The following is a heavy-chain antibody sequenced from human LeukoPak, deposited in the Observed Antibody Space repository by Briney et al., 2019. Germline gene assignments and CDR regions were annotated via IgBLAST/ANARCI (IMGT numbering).Heavy chain of an antibody. CDR3: ARGVLNYYGSGSYFGY. CDR2: IYTSGST. Sequence: SQTLSLTCTVSGCSISSGSYYWSWIRQPAGKGLEWIGRIYTSGSTNYNPSLKSRVTISVDTSKNQFSLKLSSVTAADTAVYYCARGVLNYYGSGSYFGYWGQGTLVTVSS. J-gene: IGHJ4*02. D-gene: IGHD3-10*01. V-gene: IGHV4-61*02. CDR1: GCSISSGSYY.